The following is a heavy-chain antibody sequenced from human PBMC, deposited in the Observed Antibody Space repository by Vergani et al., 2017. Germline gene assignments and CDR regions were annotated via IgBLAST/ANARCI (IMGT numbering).Heavy chain of an antibody. V-gene: IGHV3-30-3*01. D-gene: IGHD3-22*01. J-gene: IGHJ3*02. CDR3: ARTSGNYYDSSGYSSWAFDI. CDR1: GFTFSSYA. Sequence: QVQLVESGGGVVQPGRSLRLSCAASGFTFSSYAMHWVRQAPGKGLEWVAVISYDGSNKYYADSVKGRFTISRDKSKNTLYLQMNSLRAEDTAVYYCARTSGNYYDSSGYSSWAFDIWGQGTMVTVSS. CDR2: ISYDGSNK.